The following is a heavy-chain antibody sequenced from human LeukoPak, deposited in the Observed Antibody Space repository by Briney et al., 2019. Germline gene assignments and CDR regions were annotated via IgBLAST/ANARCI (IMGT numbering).Heavy chain of an antibody. CDR1: GFSISSTGVG. D-gene: IGHD3-22*01. J-gene: IGHJ4*02. V-gene: IGHV2-5*02. Sequence: SGPTLVNPTQTLTLTCTFSGFSISSTGVGVGWIRQPPGKALEWLVFIYWDDDKRYSPTLKNRLIITKDTSKNQVVLTMTNMDPVDTATYYCARGRGYFYDSSGYYTFDYWGQGTLVTVSS. CDR3: ARGRGYFYDSSGYYTFDY. CDR2: IYWDDDK.